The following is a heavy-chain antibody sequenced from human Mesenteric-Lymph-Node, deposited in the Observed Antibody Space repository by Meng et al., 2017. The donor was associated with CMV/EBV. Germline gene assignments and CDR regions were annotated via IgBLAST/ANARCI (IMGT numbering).Heavy chain of an antibody. V-gene: IGHV3-48*03. CDR2: ISSSGSTI. D-gene: IGHD2-2*01. CDR3: AGSYQPSEHIYYYYGMVV. Sequence: GESLKISCAASGFTFSSYEMNWVRQAPGKGLEWVSYISSSGSTIYSADSVKGRFTISRDNAKNSLYLQMNSLRAEDTAVYYCAGSYQPSEHIYYYYGMVVWGQGTTVTVSS. J-gene: IGHJ6*02. CDR1: GFTFSSYE.